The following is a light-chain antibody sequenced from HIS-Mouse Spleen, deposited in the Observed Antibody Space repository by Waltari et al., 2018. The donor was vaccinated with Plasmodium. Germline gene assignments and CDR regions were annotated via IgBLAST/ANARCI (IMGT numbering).Light chain of an antibody. CDR1: QSVSSY. J-gene: IGKJ4*01. Sequence: EIVLTQSPATLSLSPGERATLSCRASQSVSSYLAWYQQKPGQAPRLLIYEASNRATGSPARFCGIESGTDFTLTISSLEPEDFAVYYGQQRSNWPLTFGGVTKVEIK. CDR3: QQRSNWPLT. V-gene: IGKV3-11*01. CDR2: EAS.